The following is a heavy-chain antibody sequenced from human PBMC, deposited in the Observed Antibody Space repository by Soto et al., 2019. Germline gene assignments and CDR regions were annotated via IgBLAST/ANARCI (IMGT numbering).Heavy chain of an antibody. D-gene: IGHD3-10*01. J-gene: IGHJ4*02. CDR3: AHKRDVSRGFKY. CDR2: IYWDDDQ. V-gene: IGHV2-5*02. CDR1: GFSFSVNGVA. Sequence: QITLKESGPTLVKPTQPLTLTCTFSGFSFSVNGVAVGWIRQPPGQALEWLALIYWDDDQRYNPSLKDRLTIXKXXSRNQVVLTMTNMDPVDTATYYCAHKRDVSRGFKYWGQGTLVTVSS.